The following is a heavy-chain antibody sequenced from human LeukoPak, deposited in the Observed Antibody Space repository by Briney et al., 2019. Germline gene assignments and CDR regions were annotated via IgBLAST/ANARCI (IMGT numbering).Heavy chain of an antibody. Sequence: SETLSLTCAVSGYPISSGYYWGWIRPPPGKGLECMGSICQSGSTYYNPSLKSRVTISGDSSKNEVSLKLSSGTAADTAVYYCARQRLSSEPARFEELSFKYYFDYWGQGTLVTVSS. J-gene: IGHJ4*02. CDR1: GYPISSGYY. CDR3: ARQRLSSEPARFEELSFKYYFDY. D-gene: IGHD3-16*02. V-gene: IGHV4-38-2*01. CDR2: ICQSGST.